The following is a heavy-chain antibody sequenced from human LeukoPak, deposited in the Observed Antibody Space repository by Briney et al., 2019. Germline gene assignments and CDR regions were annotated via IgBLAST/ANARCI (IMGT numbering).Heavy chain of an antibody. CDR2: IKEDGSET. V-gene: IGHV3-7*01. CDR3: GRDSFETDIDY. Sequence: PGGSLRLSCAASGFTFSTYWMSWVRQAPGKGLEWVANIKEDGSETYYVDSLRGRFTISRDNLKNSLYLQINSLRAEDTAVYYCGRDSFETDIDYWGQGTLATVSS. J-gene: IGHJ4*02. CDR1: GFTFSTYW. D-gene: IGHD1-14*01.